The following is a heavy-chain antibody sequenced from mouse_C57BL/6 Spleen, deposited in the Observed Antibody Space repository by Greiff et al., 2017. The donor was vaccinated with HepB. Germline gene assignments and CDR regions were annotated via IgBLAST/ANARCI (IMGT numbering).Heavy chain of an antibody. D-gene: IGHD1-1*01. J-gene: IGHJ1*03. CDR3: ARYYGSSYWYFDV. V-gene: IGHV5-4*01. CDR2: ISDGGSYT. Sequence: EVHLVESGGGLVKPGGSLKLSCAASGFTFSSYAMSWVRQTPEKRLEWVATISDGGSYTYYPDNVKGRFTISRDNAKNNLYLQMSHLKSEDTAMYYCARYYGSSYWYFDVWGTGTTVTVSS. CDR1: GFTFSSYA.